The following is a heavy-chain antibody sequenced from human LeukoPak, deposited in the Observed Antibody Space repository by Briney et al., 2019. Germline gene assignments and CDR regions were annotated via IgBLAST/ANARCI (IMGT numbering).Heavy chain of an antibody. CDR2: ISSSGSTI. Sequence: GGSLRLSCAASGFTFSSYEMNWVRQAPGKGLEWVSYISSSGSTIYYADSVKGRFTISRDNAKNSLYLQMNSLRAEDTAVYYCARYRSGWYDYYYYMDVWGKGTTVTISS. D-gene: IGHD6-19*01. CDR3: ARYRSGWYDYYYYMDV. J-gene: IGHJ6*03. CDR1: GFTFSSYE. V-gene: IGHV3-48*03.